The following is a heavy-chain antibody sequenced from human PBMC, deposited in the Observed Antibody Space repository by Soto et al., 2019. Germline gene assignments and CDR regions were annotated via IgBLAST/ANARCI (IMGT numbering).Heavy chain of an antibody. CDR3: ARDSDEGGYYYYYYMDV. V-gene: IGHV1-18*01. Sequence: QVQLVQSGAEVKKPGASVKVSCKASGYTFTSYGISWVREAPGQGLEWMGWISAYNGNTNYAQKLQGRVTMTTDTSTSTAYMELRSLRSDDTAVYYCARDSDEGGYYYYYYMDVWGKGTTVTVSS. CDR1: GYTFTSYG. CDR2: ISAYNGNT. J-gene: IGHJ6*03.